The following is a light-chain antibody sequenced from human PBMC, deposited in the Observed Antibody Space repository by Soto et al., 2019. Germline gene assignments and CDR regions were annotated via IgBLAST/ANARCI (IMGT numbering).Light chain of an antibody. CDR2: DVR. V-gene: IGLV2-11*01. CDR3: CSFAGSYTSYV. J-gene: IGLJ1*01. CDR1: SNY. Sequence: LTQPRSVSGSPGQSVTISCTGTSNYVSWYQQHPGKAPKLIIYDVRKRPSGVPNRFSGSKSGNTASLTISGLQAEDEADYYCCSFAGSYTSYVFATGTKVTVL.